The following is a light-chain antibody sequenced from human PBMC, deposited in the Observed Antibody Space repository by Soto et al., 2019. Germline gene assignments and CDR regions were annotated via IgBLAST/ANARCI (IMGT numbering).Light chain of an antibody. J-gene: IGLJ2*01. CDR2: DVS. Sequence: QSALTQPASMSGSPGQSITISCTGTSSGVGGYNYVSWYQQHPGKAPKLMIYDVSNRPSGVSNRFSGSKSGNTASLTISGLQAEDEADYYCSSYTSSSTLVFGGGTKLTVL. V-gene: IGLV2-14*03. CDR3: SSYTSSSTLV. CDR1: SSGVGGYNY.